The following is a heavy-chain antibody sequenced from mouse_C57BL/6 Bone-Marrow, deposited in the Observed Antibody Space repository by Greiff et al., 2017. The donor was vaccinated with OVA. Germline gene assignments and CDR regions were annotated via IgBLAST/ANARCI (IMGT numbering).Heavy chain of an antibody. J-gene: IGHJ2*01. CDR2: LDPENGDT. CDR1: GFNIKDDY. CDR3: TTYRY. Sequence: VQLQQSGAELVRPGASVKLSCTASGFNIKDDYMHWVKERPEQGLAWIGWLDPENGDTEYASKFQGKATITADTSSKTVYLHLSSRTSEDTAVYYCTTYRYWGQGTTLTVSS. V-gene: IGHV14-4*01.